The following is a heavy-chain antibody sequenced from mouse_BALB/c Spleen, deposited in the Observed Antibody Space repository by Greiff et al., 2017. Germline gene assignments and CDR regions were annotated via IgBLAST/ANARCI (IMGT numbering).Heavy chain of an antibody. CDR1: GFNIKDYY. CDR3: NGGTTDFDY. J-gene: IGHJ2*01. CDR2: IDPENGDT. D-gene: IGHD1-1*01. Sequence: EVKLVESGAELVRSGASVKLSCTASGFNIKDYYMHWVKQRPEQGLEWIGWIDPENGDTEYAPKFQGKATMTADTSSNTAYLQLSSLTSEDTAVYYCNGGTTDFDYWGQGTTLTVSS. V-gene: IGHV14-4*02.